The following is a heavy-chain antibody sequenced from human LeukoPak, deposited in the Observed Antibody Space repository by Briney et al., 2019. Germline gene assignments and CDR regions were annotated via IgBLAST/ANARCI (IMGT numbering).Heavy chain of an antibody. V-gene: IGHV3-30-3*01. CDR3: ATSSGSYHLGY. CDR2: ISYDGSYK. Sequence: GRSLRLSCAASGFTFNTYAIHWVRQAPGKGLEWVAVISYDGSYKYYADSVKGRFTISRDNAKNTLFLQMNSLRAEDTAMYYCATSSGSYHLGYWGQGTLVTVSS. D-gene: IGHD1-26*01. J-gene: IGHJ4*02. CDR1: GFTFNTYA.